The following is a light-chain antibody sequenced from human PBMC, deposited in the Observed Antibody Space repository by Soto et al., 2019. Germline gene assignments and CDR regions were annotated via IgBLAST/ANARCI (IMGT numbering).Light chain of an antibody. J-gene: IGLJ1*01. CDR1: SGHSSYA. Sequence: QLVLTQSPSASASLGASVKLTCTLSSGHSSYAIAWHQQQPEKGPRYLMKLNSDGSHSKGDGIPDRFSGSSSGAERYLIISRLQSEDEADYYGQTWGTGIHVFGTGTKVTVL. CDR2: LNSDGSH. CDR3: QTWGTGIHV. V-gene: IGLV4-69*01.